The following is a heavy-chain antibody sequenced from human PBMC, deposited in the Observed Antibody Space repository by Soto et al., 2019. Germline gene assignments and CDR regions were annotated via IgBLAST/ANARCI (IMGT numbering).Heavy chain of an antibody. CDR1: GGFVSSGSYY. CDR2: MSHSGGT. D-gene: IGHD2-21*02. CDR3: ARVERGTAKTVVDAFDI. V-gene: IGHV4-34*01. Sequence: QVQLQQWGAGMLQPSETLSLTCAVYGGFVSSGSYYWSWIRQPPGKGLEWIGEMSHSGGTHFNPSLKSRVTISVDTSKNQFSLTMSSVTAADTALYYCARVERGTAKTVVDAFDIWGPGTMVTVSS. J-gene: IGHJ3*02.